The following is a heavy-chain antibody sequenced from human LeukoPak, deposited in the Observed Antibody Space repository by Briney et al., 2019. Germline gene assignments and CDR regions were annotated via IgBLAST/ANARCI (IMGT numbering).Heavy chain of an antibody. Sequence: GGSLRLSCAASGFTFSDYYMSWIRQPPGQGLEWVSYISSSSSYTNYADSVKGRFTISRDNAKNSLYLQMNSLRAEDTAVYYCARYSAYTTPYFDYWGQGTLVTVSS. CDR2: ISSSSSYT. J-gene: IGHJ4*02. V-gene: IGHV3-11*06. CDR3: ARYSAYTTPYFDY. D-gene: IGHD3-16*01. CDR1: GFTFSDYY.